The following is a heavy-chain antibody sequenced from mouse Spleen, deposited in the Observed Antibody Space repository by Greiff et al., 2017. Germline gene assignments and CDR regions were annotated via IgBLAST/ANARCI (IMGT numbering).Heavy chain of an antibody. CDR3: ARLSTVVSFDY. D-gene: IGHD1-1*01. J-gene: IGHJ2*01. CDR1: GFTFTDYY. Sequence: EVKLMESGGDLVQPGGSLSLSCTASGFTFTDYYMSWVRQPPGKALEWLGFIRNKAHGYTTEYSASVKGRFTISRDNSQSILYLQINALRAEDSATYYCARLSTVVSFDYWGQGTTLTVSS. CDR2: IRNKAHGYTT. V-gene: IGHV7-3*01.